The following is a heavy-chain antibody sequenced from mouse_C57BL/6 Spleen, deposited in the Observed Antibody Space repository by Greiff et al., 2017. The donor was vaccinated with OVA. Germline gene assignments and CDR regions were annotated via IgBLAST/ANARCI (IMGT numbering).Heavy chain of an antibody. CDR3: ARNHYSNSWFAY. J-gene: IGHJ3*01. Sequence: VQGVESGPELVKPGASVKISCKASGYAFSSSWMNWVKQRPGKGLEWIGRIYPGDGDTNYNGKFKGQATLTADKSSSTAYLQLSSLTSEDSAVYFCARNHYSNSWFAYWGQGTLVTVSA. CDR2: IYPGDGDT. D-gene: IGHD2-5*01. CDR1: GYAFSSSW. V-gene: IGHV1-82*01.